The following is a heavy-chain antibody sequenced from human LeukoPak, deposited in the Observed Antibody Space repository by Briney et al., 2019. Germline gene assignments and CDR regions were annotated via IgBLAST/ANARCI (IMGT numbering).Heavy chain of an antibody. CDR1: GFTVSSNY. Sequence: GGSLRLSCAASGFTVSSNYMSWVRQAPGKGLEWVSVIYSGGSTYYADSVKGRFTISRHNSKNTLYLQMNSLRAEDTAVYYCARESAVYYYYGMDVWGQGTTVTVSS. CDR2: IYSGGST. CDR3: ARESAVYYYYGMDV. J-gene: IGHJ6*02. V-gene: IGHV3-53*04.